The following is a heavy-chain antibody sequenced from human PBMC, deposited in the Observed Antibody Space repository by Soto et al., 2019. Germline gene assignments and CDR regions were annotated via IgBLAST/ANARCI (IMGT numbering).Heavy chain of an antibody. J-gene: IGHJ6*02. Sequence: PGGSLRLSCAASGFTFSNAWMSWVRQAPGKGLEWVGRIKSKTDGGTTDYAAPVKGRFTISRDDSKNTLYLQMNSLKTEDTAVYYCTTEYSSSSGLKNYYYYYGMDVRGQGTTVTVSS. V-gene: IGHV3-15*01. CDR2: IKSKTDGGTT. D-gene: IGHD6-6*01. CDR3: TTEYSSSSGLKNYYYYYGMDV. CDR1: GFTFSNAW.